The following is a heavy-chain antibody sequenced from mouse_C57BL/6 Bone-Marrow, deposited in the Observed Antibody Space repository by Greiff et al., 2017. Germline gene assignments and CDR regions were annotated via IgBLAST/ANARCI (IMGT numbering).Heavy chain of an antibody. J-gene: IGHJ4*01. D-gene: IGHD1-1*01. Sequence: VQLVESGAELVRPGASVTLSCKASGYTFTDYEMHWVKQTPVHGLEWIGAIDPETGGTAYNQKFKGKAILTADKSSSTAYMELRSLTSEDSAVYYCTRRIYYYGSSYRAMDYWGQGTSVTVSS. CDR2: IDPETGGT. V-gene: IGHV1-15*01. CDR1: GYTFTDYE. CDR3: TRRIYYYGSSYRAMDY.